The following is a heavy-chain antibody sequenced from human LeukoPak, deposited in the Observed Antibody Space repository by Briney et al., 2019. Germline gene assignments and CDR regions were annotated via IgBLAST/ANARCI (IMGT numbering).Heavy chain of an antibody. CDR1: GFTFSGSA. V-gene: IGHV3-73*01. J-gene: IGHJ4*02. D-gene: IGHD3-10*01. CDR3: TRSTREVGERFDF. CDR2: IRSKANNYAT. Sequence: GGSLKLSCAASGFTFSGSAMHWVRQASGKGLEWVGRIRSKANNYATAYAASVRGRFTISRDDSKNTAYLQMNSLKTVDTAIYYCTRSTREVGERFDFWGQGTLVTVSS.